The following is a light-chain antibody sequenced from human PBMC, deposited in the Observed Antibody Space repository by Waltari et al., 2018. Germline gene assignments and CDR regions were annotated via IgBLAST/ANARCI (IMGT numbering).Light chain of an antibody. CDR1: SSDIGGYVY. V-gene: IGLV2-14*03. CDR2: EVD. CDR3: CSYTNSGTRV. J-gene: IGLJ1*01. Sequence: QSPLTQPASVSASPGQSITISCTGTSSDIGGYVYASWYQQHPGRAPKLIIYEVDKRPSGISSRFSGSKSGNTASLTISGLQPEDEADYCCCSYTNSGTRVFGTGTKVTVL.